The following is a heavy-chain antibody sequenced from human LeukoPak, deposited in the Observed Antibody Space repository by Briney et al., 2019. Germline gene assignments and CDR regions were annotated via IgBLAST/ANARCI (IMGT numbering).Heavy chain of an antibody. CDR3: ARAGTTPGDFDY. V-gene: IGHV4-31*03. Sequence: PSQTLSLTCTVSGGSISSGGYYWSWIRQHPGKGLEWIGYIYYSGSTYYNPSLKSRVTISVDTSKNQFSLKLSSVTAADTAVYYCARAGTTPGDFDYWGQGTLVTVSS. J-gene: IGHJ4*02. CDR1: GGSISSGGYY. CDR2: IYYSGST. D-gene: IGHD1-1*01.